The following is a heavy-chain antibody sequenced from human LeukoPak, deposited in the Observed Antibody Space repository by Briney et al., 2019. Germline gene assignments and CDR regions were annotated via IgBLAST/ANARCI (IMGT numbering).Heavy chain of an antibody. D-gene: IGHD3-16*01. V-gene: IGHV3-30*02. Sequence: GGSLRLSCAASGFTFSSYGMHWVRQAPGKGLEWVAFIRYDGSNKYYADSVKGRFTISRDNSKNTLYLQMNSLRAEDTAVYYCAKDPGPLGYYFDYWGQGTRVTVSS. CDR3: AKDPGPLGYYFDY. CDR2: IRYDGSNK. CDR1: GFTFSSYG. J-gene: IGHJ4*02.